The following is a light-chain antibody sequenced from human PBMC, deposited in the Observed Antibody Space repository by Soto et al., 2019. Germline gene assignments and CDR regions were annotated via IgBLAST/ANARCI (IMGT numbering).Light chain of an antibody. Sequence: EIVLTQSPGTLSLSPGERATLSCRASESVSSSYLAWYQQKPGQAPRLLIYGVSSRATGIPDRFSGSGSGTDFPLTITRLEPEEFAAYYWQQYGSSRTFGQGTKVEGK. CDR2: GVS. CDR1: ESVSSSY. CDR3: QQYGSSRT. J-gene: IGKJ1*01. V-gene: IGKV3-20*01.